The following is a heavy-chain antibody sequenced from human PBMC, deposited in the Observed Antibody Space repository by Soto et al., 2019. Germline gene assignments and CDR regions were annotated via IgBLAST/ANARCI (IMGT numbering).Heavy chain of an antibody. CDR1: GFTFGDYA. J-gene: IGHJ4*02. V-gene: IGHV3-49*03. D-gene: IGHD3-10*01. Sequence: GGSLRLSCTASGFTFGDYAMSWFRQAPGKGLEWVGFIRSKAYGGTTEYAASVKGRFTISRDDSKSIAYLQMNSLKTEDTAVYYCTSCMVRGVIPENYFDYWGQGTLVTVSS. CDR3: TSCMVRGVIPENYFDY. CDR2: IRSKAYGGTT.